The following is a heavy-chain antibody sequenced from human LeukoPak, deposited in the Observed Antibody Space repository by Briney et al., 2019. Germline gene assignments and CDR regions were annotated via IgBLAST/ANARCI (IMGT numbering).Heavy chain of an antibody. V-gene: IGHV1-46*01. Sequence: ASVKVSCKASGYTFTNYYIHWVRQAPGQGLECMGIINPSGGSTSYAQKFQGRVTMTRDMSTSTVYMELSSLRSEDTAVYYCARSWRFCSGDSCYPIDYWGQGTLVTVSS. D-gene: IGHD2-15*01. J-gene: IGHJ4*02. CDR1: GYTFTNYY. CDR2: INPSGGST. CDR3: ARSWRFCSGDSCYPIDY.